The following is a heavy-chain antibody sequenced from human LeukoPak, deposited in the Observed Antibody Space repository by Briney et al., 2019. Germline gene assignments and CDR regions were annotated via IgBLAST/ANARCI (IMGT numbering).Heavy chain of an antibody. CDR3: AKGGKWDVTPFDY. Sequence: GGSLRLSCAASGFTFTSYSMNWVRQAPGKGPEWVSTISGGGGSTYYADSVKGRFTISRDNSKNTLYLQVNSLRAEDTAVYYCAKGGKWDVTPFDYWGQGTLVTVSS. CDR1: GFTFTSYS. CDR2: ISGGGGST. V-gene: IGHV3-23*01. D-gene: IGHD1-26*01. J-gene: IGHJ4*02.